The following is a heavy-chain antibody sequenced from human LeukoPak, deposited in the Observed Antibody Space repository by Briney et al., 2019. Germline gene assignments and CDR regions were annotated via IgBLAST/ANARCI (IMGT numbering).Heavy chain of an antibody. CDR1: GGSISSYY. CDR3: ARLATRYYFDY. V-gene: IGHV4-59*01. Sequence: PSETLSLTCTVSGGSISSYYWSWIRQPPGQGLEWIRYIYYSGSTNYNPSLKSRVTISVDTSKNQFSLKLSSVTAADTAVYYCARLATRYYFDYWGQGTLVTVSS. CDR2: IYYSGST. J-gene: IGHJ4*02. D-gene: IGHD5-12*01.